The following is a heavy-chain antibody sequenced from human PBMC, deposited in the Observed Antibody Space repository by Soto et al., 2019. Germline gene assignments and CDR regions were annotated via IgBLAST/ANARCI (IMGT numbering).Heavy chain of an antibody. CDR3: AHEATIWSW. CDR2: INHSGST. J-gene: IGHJ4*02. D-gene: IGHD3-3*01. Sequence: QVQLQQWGAGLLKPSETLSLTCAVYGGSFSGYYWSWIRQPPGKGLEWIGEINHSGSTNYNPSLKSRVTISVDKSKNQFSLKLRSVTAADTAVYYCAHEATIWSWWGQGTLVTVSS. CDR1: GGSFSGYY. V-gene: IGHV4-34*01.